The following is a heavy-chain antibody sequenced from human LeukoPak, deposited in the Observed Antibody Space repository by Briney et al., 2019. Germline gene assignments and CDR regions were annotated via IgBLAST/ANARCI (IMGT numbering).Heavy chain of an antibody. CDR1: GFTFSSYA. CDR3: AKESISSWYGFNWFDP. D-gene: IGHD6-13*01. CDR2: ISGSGGST. Sequence: GGSLRLSCAASGFTFSSYAMSWVRQAPGKGLEWVSAISGSGGSTYYADSVKGRFTISRDNSKNTLYLQMNSLRAEDTAVYYCAKESISSWYGFNWFDPWGQGTLVTVSS. J-gene: IGHJ5*02. V-gene: IGHV3-23*01.